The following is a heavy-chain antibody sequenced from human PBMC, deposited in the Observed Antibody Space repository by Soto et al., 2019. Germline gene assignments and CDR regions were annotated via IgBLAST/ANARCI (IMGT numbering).Heavy chain of an antibody. CDR1: GYTFTSYY. V-gene: IGHV1-46*03. D-gene: IGHD3-10*01. J-gene: IGHJ4*02. Sequence: GASVKVSCKASGYTFTSYYMHWVRQAPGQGLEWMGIINPSGGSTSYAQKFQGRVTMTRDTSTSTVYMELSSLRSEDTAVYYCARDYYGSGSYGTYFDYWGQGTLVTVSS. CDR2: INPSGGST. CDR3: ARDYYGSGSYGTYFDY.